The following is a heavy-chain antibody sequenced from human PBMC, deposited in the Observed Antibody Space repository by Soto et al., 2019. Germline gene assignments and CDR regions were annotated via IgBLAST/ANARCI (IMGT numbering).Heavy chain of an antibody. D-gene: IGHD2-2*01. CDR1: GFTFSSYS. J-gene: IGHJ4*02. Sequence: GESLKISCAASGFTFSSYSMNWVRQAPGKGLEWVSYISSSSSTIYYADSVKGRFTISRDNAKNSLYLQMNSLRAEDTAVYYCARDGDIVVVPAAMGVYFDYWGQGTLVTVSS. V-gene: IGHV3-48*01. CDR2: ISSSSSTI. CDR3: ARDGDIVVVPAAMGVYFDY.